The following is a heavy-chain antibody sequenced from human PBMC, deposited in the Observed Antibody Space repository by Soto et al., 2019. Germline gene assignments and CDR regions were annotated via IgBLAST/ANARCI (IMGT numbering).Heavy chain of an antibody. J-gene: IGHJ4*02. Sequence: EVQVLDSGGGLVQPGGSLRLSCAASEFTFSTYPMSWVRQAPGKGREWVSIISGSGGNTDYADSVKGRFTMSRDNSKNTVYLQMNSLRAEDTAVYYCAKVPLKYSGSYFDYWGQGTLVTVSS. CDR3: AKVPLKYSGSYFDY. V-gene: IGHV3-23*01. D-gene: IGHD1-26*01. CDR1: EFTFSTYP. CDR2: ISGSGGNT.